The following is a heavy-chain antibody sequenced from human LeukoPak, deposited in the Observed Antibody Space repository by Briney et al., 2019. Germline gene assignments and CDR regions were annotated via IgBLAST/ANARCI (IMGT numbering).Heavy chain of an antibody. CDR3: ARWSRLQYSYMDV. Sequence: SSETLSLTCTVSGGSISSGGYYWSWIRQPPGKGLEWIGYIYHSGSTYYNPSLKSRVTISVDRSKNQFSLKLSSVTAADTAVYYCARWSRLQYSYMDVWGKGTTVTVSS. D-gene: IGHD4-11*01. CDR2: IYHSGST. J-gene: IGHJ6*03. CDR1: GGSISSGGYY. V-gene: IGHV4-30-2*01.